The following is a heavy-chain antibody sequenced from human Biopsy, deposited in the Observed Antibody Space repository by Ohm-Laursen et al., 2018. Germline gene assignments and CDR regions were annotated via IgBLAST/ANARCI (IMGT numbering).Heavy chain of an antibody. J-gene: IGHJ4*02. V-gene: IGHV4-38-2*01. CDR2: IFKDGNT. Sequence: SETLSLTCAVSGYSISSDYRWGWIRQAPGKTLEWLGDIFKDGNTHYNPSLMSRPIISIDTPKNQLSLMMTSVSGADTAVYFCARVGSGWAPFDKWGPGTLVTVSS. CDR3: ARVGSGWAPFDK. CDR1: GYSISSDYR. D-gene: IGHD6-19*01.